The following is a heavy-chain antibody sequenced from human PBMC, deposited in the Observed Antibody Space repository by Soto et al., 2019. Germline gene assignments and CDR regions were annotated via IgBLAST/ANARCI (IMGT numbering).Heavy chain of an antibody. Sequence: PSETLSLTCSVSGASVSSSHYWGWIRQPPGKGLEWIGSVSYSGGPYYSPSFKSRITIFVDTSNNQFSLRVRSVTATDTAVYFCARHYNTGAFFDYWGQGXLVTVHS. CDR1: GASVSSSHY. D-gene: IGHD1-20*01. CDR3: ARHYNTGAFFDY. V-gene: IGHV4-39*01. CDR2: VSYSGGP. J-gene: IGHJ4*02.